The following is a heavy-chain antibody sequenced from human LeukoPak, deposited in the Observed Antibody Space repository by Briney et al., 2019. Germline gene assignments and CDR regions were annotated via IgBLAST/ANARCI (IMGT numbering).Heavy chain of an antibody. CDR3: AKDRPNYYGTNGHYYTRNGDY. CDR2: ISGSGDYT. V-gene: IGHV3-23*01. Sequence: GGSLRLSCAASGFTFNNYAMSWVRQAPGKGLEWVSSISGSGDYTFYADSVKGRFTISRDNSKDTLYLQMNSLRDEDAAIYYCAKDRPNYYGTNGHYYTRNGDYWGQGTLVTVSS. J-gene: IGHJ4*02. CDR1: GFTFNNYA. D-gene: IGHD3-22*01.